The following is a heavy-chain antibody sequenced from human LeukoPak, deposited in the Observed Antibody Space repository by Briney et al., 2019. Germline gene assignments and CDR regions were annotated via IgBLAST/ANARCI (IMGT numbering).Heavy chain of an antibody. D-gene: IGHD6-13*01. Sequence: PSETLSLTCAVYGGSFSGYYWSWIRQPPGKGLEWIGEINHSGSTNYNPSLKSRVTISVDTSKNQFSLKLSSVTAADTAVYYCARGLAAAALFDYRGQGTLVTVSS. V-gene: IGHV4-34*01. J-gene: IGHJ4*02. CDR1: GGSFSGYY. CDR3: ARGLAAAALFDY. CDR2: INHSGST.